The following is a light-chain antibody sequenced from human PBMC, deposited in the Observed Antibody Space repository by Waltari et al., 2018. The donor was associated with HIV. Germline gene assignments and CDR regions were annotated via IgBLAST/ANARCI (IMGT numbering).Light chain of an antibody. CDR3: CSYAGSYTLAV. CDR1: ISDVGGYNF. Sequence: QSALTQPRSVSGSPGQSVTISCTGTISDVGGYNFVSWYQQHPGKAPKLIIYDVRKRPSGVPVRFSGSKAGNTASLTISGLQAAYEGDYHCCSYAGSYTLAVFGGGTKLTVL. CDR2: DVR. V-gene: IGLV2-11*01. J-gene: IGLJ2*01.